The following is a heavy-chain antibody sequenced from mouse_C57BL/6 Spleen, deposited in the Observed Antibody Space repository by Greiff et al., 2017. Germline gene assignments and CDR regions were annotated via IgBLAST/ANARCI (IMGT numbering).Heavy chain of an antibody. CDR3: ARTPTYYYAMDY. CDR1: GYTFTSHW. D-gene: IGHD4-1*02. CDR2: IYPRNGGT. V-gene: IGHV1-53*01. J-gene: IGHJ4*01. Sequence: QVQLQQPGTELVKPGASVKLSCKASGYTFTSHWMHWVKQRPGQGLEWIGNIYPRNGGTNCNEKVKSKATLTVDKSSSTAYMQLSSLTSEDSAVYYCARTPTYYYAMDYWGQGTSVTVSS.